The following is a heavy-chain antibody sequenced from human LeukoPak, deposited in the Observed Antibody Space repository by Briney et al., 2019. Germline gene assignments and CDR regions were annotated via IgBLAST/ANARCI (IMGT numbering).Heavy chain of an antibody. CDR2: ISGSGRNI. CDR3: ARDFTHVLRYFDWLYYFDY. V-gene: IGHV3-48*03. D-gene: IGHD3-9*01. CDR1: GFTFSSYE. Sequence: PGRSLRLSCAASGFTFSSYEMNWVRQAPGKGLEWVSYISGSGRNIYYADSVKGRFTISRDNSKNTLYLQMNSLRAEDTAVYYCARDFTHVLRYFDWLYYFDYWGQGTLVTVSS. J-gene: IGHJ4*02.